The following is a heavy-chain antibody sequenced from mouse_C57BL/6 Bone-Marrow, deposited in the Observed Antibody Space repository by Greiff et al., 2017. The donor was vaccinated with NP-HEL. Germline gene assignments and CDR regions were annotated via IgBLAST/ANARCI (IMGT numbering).Heavy chain of an antibody. V-gene: IGHV3-6*01. D-gene: IGHD2-3*01. CDR3: ASIYDGYLYAMDY. CDR1: GYSITSGYY. J-gene: IGHJ4*01. CDR2: ISYDGSN. Sequence: EVQLQQSGPGLVKPSQSLSLTCSVTGYSITSGYYWNWIRQFPGNKLEWMGYISYDGSNNYNPSLKNRISITRDTSKNQFFLKLNSVTTEDTATYYCASIYDGYLYAMDYWGQGTSVTVSP.